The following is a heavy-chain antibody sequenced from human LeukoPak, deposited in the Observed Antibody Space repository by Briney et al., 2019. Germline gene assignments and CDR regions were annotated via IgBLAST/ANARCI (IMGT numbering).Heavy chain of an antibody. V-gene: IGHV3-66*01. J-gene: IGHJ6*02. Sequence: GGSLRLSCAASGFTVSDNYMTWVRQAPGKGLEWVSSIYSAGATHYAESVKGRFTISRDNAKNSLYLQMNSLRAEDTAVYYCARDRSLPNGYYYYYGMDVWGQGTTVTVSS. CDR2: IYSAGAT. CDR1: GFTVSDNY. D-gene: IGHD2-8*01. CDR3: ARDRSLPNGYYYYYGMDV.